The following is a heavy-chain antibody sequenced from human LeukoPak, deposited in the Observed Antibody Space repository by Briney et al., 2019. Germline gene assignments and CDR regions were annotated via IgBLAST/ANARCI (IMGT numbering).Heavy chain of an antibody. D-gene: IGHD2-15*01. CDR2: INPNSGGT. CDR3: AREVLGYCSGRSCYASDY. Sequence: ASVKVSCKASGYTFTGYYMHWVRQAPGQGLEWMGWINPNSGGTNYAQKFQDRVTMTRDTSISTAYMELSRLRSDDTAVYFCAREVLGYCSGRSCYASDYWGQGTLVTVSS. V-gene: IGHV1-2*02. J-gene: IGHJ4*02. CDR1: GYTFTGYY.